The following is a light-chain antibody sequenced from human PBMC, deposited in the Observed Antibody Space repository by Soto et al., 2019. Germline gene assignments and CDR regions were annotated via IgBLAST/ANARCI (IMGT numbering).Light chain of an antibody. Sequence: TQSASTLSVSPGERATLSCRASQCLXSNFAWYKSKPGQAPRTLIYXASRRATVIPDRVNGRGCGKDFTITISILEAEDVAIYCCQQRGYWPAFGQGTKVDIK. CDR2: XAS. CDR1: QCLXSN. CDR3: QQRGYWPA. J-gene: IGKJ1*01. V-gene: IGKV3D-20*02.